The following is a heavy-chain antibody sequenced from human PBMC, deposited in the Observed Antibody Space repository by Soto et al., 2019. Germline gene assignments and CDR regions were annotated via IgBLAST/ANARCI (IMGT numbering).Heavy chain of an antibody. V-gene: IGHV1-69*05. CDR3: ARHVPAAGYYYGMAV. CDR1: GGTFSSYA. J-gene: IGHJ6*02. Sequence: QVQLVQSGAEVKKPGSSVKVSCKASGGTFSSYAISWVRQAPGQGLEWMGGIIPIFGTANYAQKFPGSATXPXGXSXXTASTELSSLRSEDTAVYYCARHVPAAGYYYGMAVWGQGTTATVSS. CDR2: IIPIFGTA. D-gene: IGHD2-2*01.